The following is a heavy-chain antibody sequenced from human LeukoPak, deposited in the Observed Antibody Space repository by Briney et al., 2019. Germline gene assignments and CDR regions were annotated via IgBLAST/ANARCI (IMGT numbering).Heavy chain of an antibody. V-gene: IGHV3-23*01. Sequence: GGSLRLSCAASGFTFSSYSMSWVRQTPGKGLEWVSSISGSGSSTNYADSVKGRFTISRDNSKNTLHLQMNSLRADDTAVYYCAKGKQWLIPNWFDPWGQGTPVTVSS. CDR2: ISGSGSST. CDR1: GFTFSSYS. CDR3: AKGKQWLIPNWFDP. D-gene: IGHD6-19*01. J-gene: IGHJ5*02.